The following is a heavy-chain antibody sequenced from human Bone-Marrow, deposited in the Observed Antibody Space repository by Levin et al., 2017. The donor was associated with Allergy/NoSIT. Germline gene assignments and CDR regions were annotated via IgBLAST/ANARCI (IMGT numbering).Heavy chain of an antibody. Sequence: GESLKISCAASGFTFSAYWMHWVRQAPGKGLVWVSYINSEGSGTSYADSVKGRFTISRDNAKNTLYLQMNSLRAEDTAVYYCARISAVDTGGFGYWGQGALVTVSS. V-gene: IGHV3-74*01. J-gene: IGHJ4*02. D-gene: IGHD6-13*01. CDR3: ARISAVDTGGFGY. CDR2: INSEGSGT. CDR1: GFTFSAYW.